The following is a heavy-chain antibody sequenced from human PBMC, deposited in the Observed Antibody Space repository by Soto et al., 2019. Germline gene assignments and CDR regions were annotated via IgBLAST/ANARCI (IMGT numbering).Heavy chain of an antibody. CDR3: ASRIAVAGEGGFDY. CDR1: GGSISSGDYY. Sequence: QVQLQESGPGLVKPSQTLSLTCTVSGGSISSGDYYWSWIRQPPGKGLEWIGYIYYSGSTYYNPSLKSRVTISVAPSNTQFSLKLSSVTAADTAVYYCASRIAVAGEGGFDYWGQGTLVTVSS. CDR2: IYYSGST. D-gene: IGHD6-19*01. V-gene: IGHV4-30-4*01. J-gene: IGHJ4*02.